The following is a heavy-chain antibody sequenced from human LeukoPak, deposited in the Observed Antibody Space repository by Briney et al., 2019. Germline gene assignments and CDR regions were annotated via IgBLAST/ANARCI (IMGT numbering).Heavy chain of an antibody. Sequence: GGSLRLSCAAYGFTFSSYEINWVRQAPGKVLEWVSYISSSGSTIYYADSVKDRFTISRDNAKNSLYLQMNSLRAADTAVYYCARDNAPLVGATSYYGMDVWGQGTTVTVSS. V-gene: IGHV3-48*03. CDR2: ISSSGSTI. CDR3: ARDNAPLVGATSYYGMDV. D-gene: IGHD1-26*01. J-gene: IGHJ6*02. CDR1: GFTFSSYE.